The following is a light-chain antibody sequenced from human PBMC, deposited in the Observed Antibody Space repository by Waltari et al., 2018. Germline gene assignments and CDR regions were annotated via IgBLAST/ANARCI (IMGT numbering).Light chain of an antibody. Sequence: DIVMTQSPDSLAVSLGERATINCKSSQSVFYSPTNKNYLAWYRQKPGQPPKLLIYWASTRESGVPDRFSGGGSGTDFALTISSLQAEDVAVYYCQQYYTTPYTFGQGTNLEIK. CDR1: QSVFYSPTNKNY. J-gene: IGKJ2*01. CDR2: WAS. CDR3: QQYYTTPYT. V-gene: IGKV4-1*01.